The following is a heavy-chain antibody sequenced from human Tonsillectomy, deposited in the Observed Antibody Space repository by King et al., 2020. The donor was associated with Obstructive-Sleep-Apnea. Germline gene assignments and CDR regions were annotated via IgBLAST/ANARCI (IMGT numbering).Heavy chain of an antibody. V-gene: IGHV1-2*02. J-gene: IGHJ6*02. CDR1: GYTFIGYY. Sequence: VQLVESGAEVKKPGASVKVSCKASGYTFIGYYMHWVRQAPGQGLEWMGWINPNSGGTNYAQKFQGRVTMTRDTSISTAYMELSRLRSDDTAVDYCARDEELLGFEESNYYGMDVWGQGTTVTVSS. CDR3: ARDEELLGFEESNYYGMDV. CDR2: INPNSGGT. D-gene: IGHD3-10*01.